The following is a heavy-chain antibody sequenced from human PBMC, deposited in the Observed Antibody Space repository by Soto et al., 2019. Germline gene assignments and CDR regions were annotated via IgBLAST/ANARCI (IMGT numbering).Heavy chain of an antibody. V-gene: IGHV1-69*02. CDR1: GGTFSSYT. Sequence: GASVKVSCKASGGTFSSYTINWVRQAPGQGLEWMGRIIPILNISNFAQRFQGRVTITADKFMTAAYMELSSLRSEDTAVYYCAKSLDNDYIPGVKYSYYMHVWGKGTTVTFS. J-gene: IGHJ6*03. D-gene: IGHD4-4*01. CDR2: IIPILNIS. CDR3: AKSLDNDYIPGVKYSYYMHV.